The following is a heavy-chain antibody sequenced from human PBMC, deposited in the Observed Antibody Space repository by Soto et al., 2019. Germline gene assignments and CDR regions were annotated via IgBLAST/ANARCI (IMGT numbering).Heavy chain of an antibody. V-gene: IGHV4-30-2*01. Sequence: SETLSLTCAVSGGSISSGGYSWSWIRQPPGKGLEWIGYIYHSGSTYYNPSLKSRVTISVDRSKNQFSLKVSSVTAADTAVYYYARIPSPWGQGTLVTVS. CDR3: ARIPSP. CDR2: IYHSGST. D-gene: IGHD2-21*01. J-gene: IGHJ5*02. CDR1: GGSISSGGYS.